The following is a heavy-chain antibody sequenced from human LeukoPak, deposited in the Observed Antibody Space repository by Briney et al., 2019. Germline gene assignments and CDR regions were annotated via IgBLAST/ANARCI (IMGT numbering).Heavy chain of an antibody. CDR2: IYYSGST. J-gene: IGHJ4*02. V-gene: IGHV4-59*12. CDR1: GGSISSYY. CDR3: ARARVGGARNFDY. D-gene: IGHD1-26*01. Sequence: SETLSLTCTVSGGSISSYYWSWIRQPPGKGLEWIGYIYYSGSTNYNPSLKSRVTISVDTSKNQFSLKLSSVTAADTAVYYCARARVGGARNFDYWGQGTLVTVSS.